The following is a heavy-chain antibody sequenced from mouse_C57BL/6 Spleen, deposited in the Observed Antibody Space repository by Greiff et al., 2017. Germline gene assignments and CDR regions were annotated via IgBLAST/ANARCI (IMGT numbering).Heavy chain of an antibody. CDR1: GYSITSGYY. V-gene: IGHV3-6*01. CDR3: AREENYEAWFAD. J-gene: IGHJ3*01. Sequence: LQESGPGLVKPSQSLSLTCSVTGYSITSGYYWNWIRQFPGNKLEWMGYISYDGSNKYNPSLKNRISITRNTSKNQFFLKLNSVTTEDTATYYCAREENYEAWFADWGQGTLVTVSA. CDR2: ISYDGSN. D-gene: IGHD2-4*01.